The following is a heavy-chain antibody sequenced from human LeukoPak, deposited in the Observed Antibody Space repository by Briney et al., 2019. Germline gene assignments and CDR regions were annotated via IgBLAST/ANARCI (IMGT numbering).Heavy chain of an antibody. J-gene: IGHJ4*02. V-gene: IGHV3-11*03. D-gene: IGHD1-26*01. CDR2: ISSSSSYT. CDR3: AAGTAADY. Sequence: PGGSLRLSCVVSGIPFNDFYMNWIRQAPGKGLEWISYISSSSSYTDYAESVKGRFTISRDNAKSALYLEMNDLRVEDTGVYYCAAGTAADYWGQGTLVIVSS. CDR1: GIPFNDFY.